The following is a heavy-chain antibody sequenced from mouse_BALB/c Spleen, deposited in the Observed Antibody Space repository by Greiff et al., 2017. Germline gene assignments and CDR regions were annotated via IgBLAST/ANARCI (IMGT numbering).Heavy chain of an antibody. J-gene: IGHJ1*01. Sequence: QVQLQQSGPELEKPGALVKISCKASGYTFTSYDINWVKQRPGQGLEWIGWIYPGDGSTKYNEKFKGKATLTADKSSSTAYMQLSSLTSENSAVYFCARGGMITKWYFDVWGAGTTVTVSS. CDR1: GYTFTSYD. D-gene: IGHD2-4*01. V-gene: IGHV1S56*01. CDR2: IYPGDGST. CDR3: ARGGMITKWYFDV.